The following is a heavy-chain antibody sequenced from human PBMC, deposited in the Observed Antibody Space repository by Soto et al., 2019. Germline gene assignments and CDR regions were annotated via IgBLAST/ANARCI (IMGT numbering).Heavy chain of an antibody. CDR3: AREENCRGGTCYSEYFHH. V-gene: IGHV1-46*01. D-gene: IGHD2-15*01. CDR2: VNPSGGSA. CDR1: GYIFTAYS. J-gene: IGHJ1*01. Sequence: ASVKVSCKTSGYIFTAYSMHWVRQAPGQGLEWMGVVNPSGGSAHYAQRFEGRVTLTRDTSTSTFYMELSSLRSEDTAVYYCAREENCRGGTCYSEYFHHWGQGTLVTVSS.